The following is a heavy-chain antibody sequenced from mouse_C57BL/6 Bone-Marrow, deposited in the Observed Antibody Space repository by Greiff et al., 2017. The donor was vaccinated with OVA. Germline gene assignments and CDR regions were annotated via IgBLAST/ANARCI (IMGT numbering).Heavy chain of an antibody. CDR1: GYPFTDYE. CDR3: TRYGNYYFDY. D-gene: IGHD2-1*01. V-gene: IGHV1-15*01. J-gene: IGHJ2*01. Sequence: VQLQQSGAELVRPGASVTLSCKASGYPFTDYEMHWVKQTPVHGLEWIGAIDPETGGTAYNQKFKGKAILTADKSSSTAYMELRSLTSEDSAVYYCTRYGNYYFDYWGQGTTLTVSS. CDR2: IDPETGGT.